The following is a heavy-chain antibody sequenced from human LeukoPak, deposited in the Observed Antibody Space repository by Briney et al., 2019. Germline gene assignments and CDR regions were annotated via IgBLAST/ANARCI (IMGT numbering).Heavy chain of an antibody. Sequence: ASVKVSCKASGYTFTGYGISWVRQAPGQGLEWMGWISAYNGNTNYAQKLQGRVTMTTDTSTSTAYMELRSLRSDDTAVYYCARGQVGATTDNWFDPWGQGTLVTVSS. CDR1: GYTFTGYG. V-gene: IGHV1-18*01. CDR3: ARGQVGATTDNWFDP. J-gene: IGHJ5*02. CDR2: ISAYNGNT. D-gene: IGHD1-26*01.